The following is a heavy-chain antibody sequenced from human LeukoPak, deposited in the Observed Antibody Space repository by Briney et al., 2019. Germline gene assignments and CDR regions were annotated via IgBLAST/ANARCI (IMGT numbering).Heavy chain of an antibody. V-gene: IGHV1-2*02. J-gene: IGHJ4*02. CDR3: ATSSGWKSNIDY. CDR1: GYTFTGYY. CDR2: INLKSGGT. Sequence: ASVKVSCMASGYTFTGYYMHWVRQAPGQGLEWMGWINLKSGGTNSAEKFQVRVTMTRDTSISTAYMELSRLRSDDTAVFYCATSSGWKSNIDYWGQGTLVTVSS. D-gene: IGHD6-19*01.